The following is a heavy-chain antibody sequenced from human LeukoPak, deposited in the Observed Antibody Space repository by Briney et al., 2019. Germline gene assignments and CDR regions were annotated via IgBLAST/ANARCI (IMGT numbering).Heavy chain of an antibody. V-gene: IGHV1-8*01. D-gene: IGHD3-10*01. J-gene: IGHJ4*02. Sequence: VASVKVSCKASGYTFTTYDINWVRQATGQGLEWMGWMNPNSGSTGYAQKFQGRVTMTRNTSMSTAYMELSSLRSEDTAVYYCARANYYGSGKKDLDYWGQGTLVTVSS. CDR3: ARANYYGSGKKDLDY. CDR2: MNPNSGST. CDR1: GYTFTTYD.